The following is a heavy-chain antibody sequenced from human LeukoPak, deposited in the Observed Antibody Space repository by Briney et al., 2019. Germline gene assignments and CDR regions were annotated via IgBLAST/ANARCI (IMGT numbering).Heavy chain of an antibody. D-gene: IGHD1-26*01. CDR1: GGSISSYY. Sequence: SETLSLTCTVSGGSISSYYWSWIQQPAGKGLEWIGRIYTSGSTNYNPSLKSRVTMSVDTSKNQFSLKLSSVTAADTAVYYCARDTYSGSYDPYFDYWGQGTLVTVSS. V-gene: IGHV4-4*07. J-gene: IGHJ4*02. CDR2: IYTSGST. CDR3: ARDTYSGSYDPYFDY.